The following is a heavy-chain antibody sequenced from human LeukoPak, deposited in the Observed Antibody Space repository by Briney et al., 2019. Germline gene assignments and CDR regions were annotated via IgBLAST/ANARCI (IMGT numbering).Heavy chain of an antibody. J-gene: IGHJ4*02. V-gene: IGHV4-34*01. CDR3: ARGGEVRGSYYFDY. Sequence: PSETLSLTCAVYGGSFSGYYWSWIRQPPGKGLEWIGEINHSGSTNYNPSLKSRVTISVDTSKNQFSLKLSSVTAADTAVYYCARGGEVRGSYYFDYWGQGTLVTVSS. CDR2: INHSGST. D-gene: IGHD3-16*01. CDR1: GGSFSGYY.